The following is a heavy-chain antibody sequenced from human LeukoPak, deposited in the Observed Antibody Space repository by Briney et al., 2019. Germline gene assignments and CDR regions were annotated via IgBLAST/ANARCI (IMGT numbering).Heavy chain of an antibody. CDR1: GFTFSDAW. J-gene: IGHJ4*02. CDR2: ISSWGART. CDR3: ASYYGSPSPLDN. Sequence: GGSLRLSCAASGFTFSDAWMSWVRQAPGKGLEWVSGISSWGARTYYADSVKGRFTISRDNSKNTLYLQMNSLRAEDTAVYYCASYYGSPSPLDNWGQGSLVSVSS. V-gene: IGHV3-23*01. D-gene: IGHD3-10*01.